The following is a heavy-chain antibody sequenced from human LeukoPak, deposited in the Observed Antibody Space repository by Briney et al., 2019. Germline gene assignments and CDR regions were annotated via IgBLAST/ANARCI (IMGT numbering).Heavy chain of an antibody. Sequence: GGSLRLSCAASGFTFSSYWMSWVRQAPGKGLEWVANIKQVGSEKYYVDSVKGRFTISRDNAKSSLYLQMNSLRAEDTAVYYCAKDYLGQLVMFDIWGQGTMVTVSS. CDR1: GFTFSSYW. D-gene: IGHD6-13*01. CDR2: IKQVGSEK. J-gene: IGHJ3*02. V-gene: IGHV3-7*03. CDR3: AKDYLGQLVMFDI.